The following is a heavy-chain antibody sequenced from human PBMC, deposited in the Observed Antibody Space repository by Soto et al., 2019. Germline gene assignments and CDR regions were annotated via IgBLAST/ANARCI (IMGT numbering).Heavy chain of an antibody. CDR2: ISAYNGNT. V-gene: IGHV1-18*01. Sequence: ASVKVSCKASGYTFTSYGISWVRQAPGQGLEWMGWISAYNGNTNYAQKLQGRVTMTTDTSTSTAYMELRSLRSDDTAVYYCARIALRYFDWPSPDLDFDYWGQGTLVTVSS. CDR3: ARIALRYFDWPSPDLDFDY. D-gene: IGHD3-9*01. J-gene: IGHJ4*02. CDR1: GYTFTSYG.